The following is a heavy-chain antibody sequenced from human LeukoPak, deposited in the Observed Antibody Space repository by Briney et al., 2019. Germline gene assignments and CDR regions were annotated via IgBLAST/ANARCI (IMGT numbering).Heavy chain of an antibody. CDR2: IWYDGSNK. Sequence: PGRSLRLSCAASGFTFSSYGMHWVRQAPGKGLEWVAVIWYDGSNKYYADSVKGRFTISRDNSKNTLYLQMNSLRAEDTAVYYCARDWVLSVHSYENGGFDYWGQGTLATVSS. CDR3: ARDWVLSVHSYENGGFDY. V-gene: IGHV3-33*01. D-gene: IGHD5-18*01. J-gene: IGHJ4*02. CDR1: GFTFSSYG.